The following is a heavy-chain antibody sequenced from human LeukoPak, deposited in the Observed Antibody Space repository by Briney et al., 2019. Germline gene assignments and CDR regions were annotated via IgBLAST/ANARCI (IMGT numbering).Heavy chain of an antibody. CDR2: IYTSGST. V-gene: IGHV4-4*09. Sequence: PSETLSLTCTVSGGSISSSYWSWIRQPPGKGLEWIGYIYTSGSTSYNLSLKSRVTISVDTSKNQFSLKLSSVTAADTAVYYCARLRSNYFDSWGQGTLVTVSS. CDR1: GGSISSSY. J-gene: IGHJ4*02. D-gene: IGHD1-26*01. CDR3: ARLRSNYFDS.